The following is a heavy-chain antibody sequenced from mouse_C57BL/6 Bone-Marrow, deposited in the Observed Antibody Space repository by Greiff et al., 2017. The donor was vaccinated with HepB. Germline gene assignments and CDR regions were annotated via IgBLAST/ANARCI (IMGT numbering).Heavy chain of an antibody. J-gene: IGHJ3*01. CDR2: IYPGSGST. V-gene: IGHV1-55*01. Sequence: QVQLQQPGAELVKPGASVKMSCKASGYTFTSYWITWVKQRPGQGLEWIGDIYPGSGSTNYNEKFKSKATLTVDTSTSTAYMQLSSLTSEDSAVYCCARSGDYDMGFAYWGQGTLVTVSA. CDR3: ARSGDYDMGFAY. CDR1: GYTFTSYW. D-gene: IGHD2-4*01.